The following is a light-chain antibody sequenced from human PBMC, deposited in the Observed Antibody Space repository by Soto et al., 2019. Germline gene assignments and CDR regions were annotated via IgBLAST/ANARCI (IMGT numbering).Light chain of an antibody. CDR2: GAS. CDR3: QQYGSSRT. CDR1: QTISSGS. J-gene: IGKJ1*01. V-gene: IGKV3-20*01. Sequence: EIVLTQSPGTLSLSPGEGATLSCRASQTISSGSLAWYQQKAGQPPRLLIYGASSRAAGIPDRFSGSGSGTDFSLTISRLEPEDFEVYYCQQYGSSRTFGQGTKVEV.